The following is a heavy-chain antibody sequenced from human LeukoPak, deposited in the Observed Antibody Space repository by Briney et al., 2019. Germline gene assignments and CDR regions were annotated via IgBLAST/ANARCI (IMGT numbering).Heavy chain of an antibody. J-gene: IGHJ5*02. CDR3: ARFEFWSGYRGWFVP. D-gene: IGHD3-3*01. CDR2: IYTSGST. CDR1: VDSLSSYY. V-gene: IGHV4-4*09. Sequence: SETLSLTCTVSVDSLSSYYWSWIRRPPGKGLEWIGYIYTSGSTKYNHSLKSRVTISVDTSKNQCCLKLSSVTDAGTAVYYCARFEFWSGYRGWFVPRGQGALVTVSS.